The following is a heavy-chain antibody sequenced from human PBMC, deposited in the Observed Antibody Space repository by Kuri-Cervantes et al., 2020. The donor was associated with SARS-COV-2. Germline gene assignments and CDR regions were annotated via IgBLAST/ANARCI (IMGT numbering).Heavy chain of an antibody. V-gene: IGHV5-51*01. CDR3: ARRAYGEQVDYYYMDV. CDR1: GYSFTNYW. CDR2: IYPGDSDT. D-gene: IGHD4-17*01. Sequence: GGSLRLSCKGSGYSFTNYWIAWVRQMPGKGLEWMGIIYPGDSDTKYSPSFQGQVTTSADKSISTAFLQWSSLKASDTAMYYCARRAYGEQVDYYYMDVWGKGTTVTVSS. J-gene: IGHJ6*03.